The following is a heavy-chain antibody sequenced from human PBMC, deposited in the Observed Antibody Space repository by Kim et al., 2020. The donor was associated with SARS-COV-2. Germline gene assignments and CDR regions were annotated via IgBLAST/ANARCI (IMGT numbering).Heavy chain of an antibody. D-gene: IGHD6-19*01. CDR3: SISQQWPDFLHWQLDY. CDR1: GYSFTSYW. V-gene: IGHV5-10-1*01. CDR2: IDPSDSYT. J-gene: IGHJ4*01. Sequence: GESLKISCKGSGYSFTSYWISWVRQMPGKGLEWMRRIDPSDSYTNYSPSFQGHVTISADQSINPAYLPWSSLKASHPAMYYCSISQQWPDFLHWQLDYWG.